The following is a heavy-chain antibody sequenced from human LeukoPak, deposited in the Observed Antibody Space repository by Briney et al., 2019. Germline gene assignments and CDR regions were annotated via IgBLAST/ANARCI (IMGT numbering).Heavy chain of an antibody. J-gene: IGHJ4*02. CDR3: ARSDTSQCLV. V-gene: IGHV6-1*01. D-gene: IGHD6-19*01. CDR1: GDSVXSYSAA. CDR2: TYYRSQWYN. Sequence: LSLTCAVSGDSVXSYSAAWNWIRQSPSRGLQXLGRTYYRSQWYNDYAVSVKSRITINPDTSKNQFSLQLNSVTPEDTAVYYCARSDTSQCLVWGQGTLVSVSS.